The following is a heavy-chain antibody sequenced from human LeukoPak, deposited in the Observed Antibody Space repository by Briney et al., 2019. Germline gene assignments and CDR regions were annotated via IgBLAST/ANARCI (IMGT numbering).Heavy chain of an antibody. CDR3: ARMYYYDSSGYYPTWYFQH. Sequence: SETLSLTCTVSGGSISSYYWSWIRQPAGKGLEWIGRIYTSGSTNYNPSLKSRVTMSVDTSKNQFSLKLSSVTAADTAVYYCARMYYYDSSGYYPTWYFQHWGQGTLVTVSS. CDR2: IYTSGST. V-gene: IGHV4-4*07. J-gene: IGHJ1*01. CDR1: GGSISSYY. D-gene: IGHD3-22*01.